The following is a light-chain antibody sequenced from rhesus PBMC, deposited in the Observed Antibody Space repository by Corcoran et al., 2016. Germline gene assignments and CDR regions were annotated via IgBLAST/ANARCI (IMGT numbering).Light chain of an antibody. Sequence: DIQMTQSPSSLSASVGDTVTITCRASQGISNYLVWYQQKPGKAPKPLIYYASNLESGVPSRFSGSGSGTDVTLTISRLQPEDVAIYDCQQHNSYPRTFGQGTKVEIK. CDR1: QGISNY. J-gene: IGKJ1*01. CDR2: YAS. CDR3: QQHNSYPRT. V-gene: IGKV1S14*01.